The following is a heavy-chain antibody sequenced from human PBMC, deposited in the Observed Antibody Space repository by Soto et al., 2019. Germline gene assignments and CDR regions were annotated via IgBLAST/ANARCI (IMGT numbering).Heavy chain of an antibody. CDR2: TNPKSGYT. Sequence: QVQLVQSGAEVKKPGASVKLSCKTSGYTFTRYDINWVRQAPGQGLEWVGWTNPKSGYTGSAQKFQGRITMTRDSSITTAYMELNSLTSDDTAVYYCARTDGSLDSWGQGTLFTVSA. D-gene: IGHD2-15*01. J-gene: IGHJ4*02. V-gene: IGHV1-8*01. CDR1: GYTFTRYD. CDR3: ARTDGSLDS.